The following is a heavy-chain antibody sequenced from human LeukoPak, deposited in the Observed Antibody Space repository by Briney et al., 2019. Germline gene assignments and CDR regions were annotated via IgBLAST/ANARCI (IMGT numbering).Heavy chain of an antibody. CDR2: IIPILGIA. J-gene: IGHJ2*01. Sequence: GASVKVSCKASGGTFSSYAISWVRQAPGQGLEWMGGIIPILGIANYAQKFQGRVTITADKSTSTAYMELSSLRSEDTAVYYCAREVDCGGDCPGYFDLWGRGTLVTVSS. CDR3: AREVDCGGDCPGYFDL. CDR1: GGTFSSYA. V-gene: IGHV1-69*04. D-gene: IGHD2-21*02.